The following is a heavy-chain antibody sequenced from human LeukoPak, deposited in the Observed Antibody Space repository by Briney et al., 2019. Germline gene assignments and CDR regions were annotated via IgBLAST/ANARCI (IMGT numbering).Heavy chain of an antibody. V-gene: IGHV3-48*04. CDR2: ISSSSSTI. CDR1: GFTFSSYS. J-gene: IGHJ4*02. CDR3: ARGPLIAAAGTW. Sequence: GGSLRLSCAASGFTFSSYSMNWVRQAPGKGLEWVSYISSSSSTIYYADSVKGRFTISRDNAKNSLFLQMNSLRAEDTAVYYCARGPLIAAAGTWWGQGTLVTVSS. D-gene: IGHD6-13*01.